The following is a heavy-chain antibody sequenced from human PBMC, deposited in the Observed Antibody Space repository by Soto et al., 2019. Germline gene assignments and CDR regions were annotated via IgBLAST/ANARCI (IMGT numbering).Heavy chain of an antibody. D-gene: IGHD5-12*01. Sequence: QVQLVQSGAEVKKHGASVKVSCKASGYTFTRSGISWVRQAPGQGPEWMGWISSYNGDTKYAQTFQGRVTMTTDTSTSTAYMELLSLSSDETAVYYCAREGVAPYYYYSMDVWGQGTPVTVS. V-gene: IGHV1-18*01. J-gene: IGHJ6*02. CDR1: GYTFTRSG. CDR3: AREGVAPYYYYSMDV. CDR2: ISSYNGDT.